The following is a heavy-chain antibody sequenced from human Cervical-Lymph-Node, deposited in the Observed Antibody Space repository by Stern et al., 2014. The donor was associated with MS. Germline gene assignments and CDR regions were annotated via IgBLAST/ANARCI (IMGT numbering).Heavy chain of an antibody. CDR2: ISGSGGST. CDR3: AMPKDIVVVVAATLDY. D-gene: IGHD2-15*01. V-gene: IGHV3-23*04. CDR1: GFTFSSYA. J-gene: IGHJ4*02. Sequence: VQLDESGGGLVQPGGSLRLSCAASGFTFSSYAMSWVRQAPGKGLEWVSAISGSGGSTYYADSVKGRFTISRDISKNTLYLQMNSLRAEDTAVYYCAMPKDIVVVVAATLDYWGQGTLVTVSS.